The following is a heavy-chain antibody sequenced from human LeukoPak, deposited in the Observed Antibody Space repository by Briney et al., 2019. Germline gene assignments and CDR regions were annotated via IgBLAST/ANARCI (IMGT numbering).Heavy chain of an antibody. CDR1: GFIFSSYT. V-gene: IGHV3-21*01. D-gene: IGHD2-21*02. CDR3: ARFFGGDLEV. J-gene: IGHJ6*02. CDR2: ISSTSSYI. Sequence: PGGSLRLSCAASGFIFSSYTINWVRQAPGKGLEWLSSISSTSSYIYYADSVKGRFAISRDNAKNLLYLQMNSLRAEDTAVYYCARFFGGDLEVWGQGTTVTVSS.